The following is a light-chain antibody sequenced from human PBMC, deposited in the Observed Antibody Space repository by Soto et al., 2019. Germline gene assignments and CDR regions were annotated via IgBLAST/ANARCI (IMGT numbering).Light chain of an antibody. CDR2: DVS. CDR1: SSDVGGYNY. CDR3: SSYTSSSTWV. J-gene: IGLJ3*02. V-gene: IGLV2-14*03. Sequence: QSALTQPASVSGSPGQSITISCTGTSSDVGGYNYVSWYQQQSGKAPKLMIYDVSLRPSGVSDRFSGSKSANTASLTISWLQAEDEADYYCSSYTSSSTWVFGGGTKVTVL.